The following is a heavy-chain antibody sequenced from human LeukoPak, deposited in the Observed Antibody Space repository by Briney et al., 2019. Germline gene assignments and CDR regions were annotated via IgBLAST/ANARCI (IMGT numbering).Heavy chain of an antibody. J-gene: IGHJ4*02. Sequence: SETLSLTCAVYGGSFSGYYWSWSRQPPGKGLEWIGEINHSGSTNYNPSLKSRVTISVDTSKNQFSLKLSSVTAADTAVYYCAREDYGDYGFDYWGQGTLVTVSS. CDR3: AREDYGDYGFDY. D-gene: IGHD4-17*01. CDR1: GGSFSGYY. CDR2: INHSGST. V-gene: IGHV4-34*01.